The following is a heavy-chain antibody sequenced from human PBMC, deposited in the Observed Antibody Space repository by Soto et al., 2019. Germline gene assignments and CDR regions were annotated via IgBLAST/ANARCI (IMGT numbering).Heavy chain of an antibody. CDR1: GFTFSSYA. CDR2: ISGSGGST. V-gene: IGHV3-23*01. Sequence: GGSLRLSCAASGFTFSSYAMSWVRQAPGKGLEWVSAISGSGGSTYYADSVKGRFTISRDNSKNTLYLQMNSLRAEDTAVYYSAKATKYSGSYWGYNWFDPWGQGTLVTVSS. D-gene: IGHD1-26*01. CDR3: AKATKYSGSYWGYNWFDP. J-gene: IGHJ5*02.